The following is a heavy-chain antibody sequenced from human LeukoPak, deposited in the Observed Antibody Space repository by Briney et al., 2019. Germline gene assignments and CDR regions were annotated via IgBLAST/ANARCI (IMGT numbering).Heavy chain of an antibody. CDR3: ARGVGATSGFYYYYYGMDV. CDR1: GFIFGDYA. D-gene: IGHD1-26*01. CDR2: ISWNSGSI. J-gene: IGHJ6*02. V-gene: IGHV3-9*01. Sequence: PGRSLRLSCAASGFIFGDYAMHWVRQAPGKGLEWVSGISWNSGSIGYADSVKGRFTISRDNAKNSLYLQMNSLRSEDTAVYYCARGVGATSGFYYYYYGMDVWGQGTTVTVSS.